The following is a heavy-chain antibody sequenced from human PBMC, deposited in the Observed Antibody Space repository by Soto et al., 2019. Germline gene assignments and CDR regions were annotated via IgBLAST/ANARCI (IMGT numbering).Heavy chain of an antibody. CDR3: ARGLDCSNYDYFDY. Sequence: ASVKVSCKASGYTFTSYAMHWVRQAPGQRLEWMGWINAGNGNTKYSQKFQGRVTITRDTSASTAYMELSSLRSEDTAVYYCARGLDCSNYDYFDYWGQGTLVTVSS. D-gene: IGHD4-4*01. CDR2: INAGNGNT. CDR1: GYTFTSYA. J-gene: IGHJ4*02. V-gene: IGHV1-3*01.